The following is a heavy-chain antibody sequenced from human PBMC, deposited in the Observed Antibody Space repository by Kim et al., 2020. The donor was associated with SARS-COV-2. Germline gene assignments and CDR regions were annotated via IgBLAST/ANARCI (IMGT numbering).Heavy chain of an antibody. J-gene: IGHJ4*02. CDR2: IWYDGSNK. Sequence: GGSLRLSCAASGFTFSSYGMHWVRQAPGKGLEWVAVIWYDGSNKYYADSVKGRFTISRDNSKNTLYLQMNSLRAEDTAVYYCATEEVYSSGWYLGYYFDYWGQGTLVTVSS. V-gene: IGHV3-33*08. CDR1: GFTFSSYG. D-gene: IGHD6-19*01. CDR3: ATEEVYSSGWYLGYYFDY.